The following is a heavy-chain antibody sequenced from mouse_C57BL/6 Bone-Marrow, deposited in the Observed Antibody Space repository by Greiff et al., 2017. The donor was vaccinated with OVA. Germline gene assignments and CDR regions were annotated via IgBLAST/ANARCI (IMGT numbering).Heavy chain of an antibody. CDR3: AVYYDGSSPFDD. J-gene: IGHJ2*01. CDR2: INPYNGGT. CDR1: GYTFTDYY. D-gene: IGHD1-1*01. Sequence: EVQLQESGPVLVKPGASVKMSCKASGYTFTDYYMNWVKQSHGKSLEWIGVINPYNGGTSYNQKFKGKATLTVDKSSSTAYLELNSLTSEDSAVYNCAVYYDGSSPFDDGGQGTTLTVSS. V-gene: IGHV1-19*01.